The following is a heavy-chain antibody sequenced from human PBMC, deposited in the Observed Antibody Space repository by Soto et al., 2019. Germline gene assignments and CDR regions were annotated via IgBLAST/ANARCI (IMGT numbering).Heavy chain of an antibody. D-gene: IGHD3-16*02. V-gene: IGHV1-3*01. CDR2: INPGSGNT. CDR1: GYTFITYG. Sequence: GASVKVSCKASGYTFITYGIHWVRKAPGQRLEWMGWINPGSGNTKYSHQFQDRVTMTGNTSITTAYMELSSLRSEDTAVYYCVRGRVMITFGVVIVIDYWGQGSPVTVPQ. CDR3: VRGRVMITFGVVIVIDY. J-gene: IGHJ4*02.